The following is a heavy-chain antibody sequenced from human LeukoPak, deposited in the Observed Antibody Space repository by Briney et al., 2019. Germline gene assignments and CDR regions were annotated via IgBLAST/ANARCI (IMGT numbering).Heavy chain of an antibody. Sequence: SETLSLTCTVSGGSISSGGYYRSWIRQHPGKGLEWIGYIYYSGSTYYNPSLKSRVTISVDTSKNQFSLKLSSVTAADTAVYYCARARSAAAGSVFDYWGQGTLVTVSS. CDR3: ARARSAAAGSVFDY. V-gene: IGHV4-31*03. D-gene: IGHD6-13*01. CDR2: IYYSGST. J-gene: IGHJ4*02. CDR1: GGSISSGGYY.